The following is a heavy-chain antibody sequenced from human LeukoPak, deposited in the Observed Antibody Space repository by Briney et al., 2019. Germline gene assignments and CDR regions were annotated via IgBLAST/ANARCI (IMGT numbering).Heavy chain of an antibody. Sequence: ASVKVSCKASGYTFTSYGISWVRQAPGQGPEWMGWISAYNGNTNYAQKLQGRVTMTTDTSTSTAYMELRSLRSDDTAVYYCARDGRYSSSWYVYYYGMDVWGQGTTVTVSS. J-gene: IGHJ6*02. V-gene: IGHV1-18*01. CDR1: GYTFTSYG. CDR2: ISAYNGNT. CDR3: ARDGRYSSSWYVYYYGMDV. D-gene: IGHD6-13*01.